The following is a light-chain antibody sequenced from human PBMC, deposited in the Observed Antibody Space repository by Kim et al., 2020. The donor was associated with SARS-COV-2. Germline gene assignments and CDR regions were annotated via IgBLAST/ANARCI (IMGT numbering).Light chain of an antibody. CDR3: AAWDSITIWV. CDR2: LEGSGNY. J-gene: IGLJ3*02. CDR1: SDYSNYS. Sequence: SVKLTCTLSSDYSNYSIAWHQKQPGKAPRFLMKLEGSGNYKKGSGVPDRFSGSSFGADRYLTISNLQSEDDADYFCAAWDSITIWVFGGGTQLTVL. V-gene: IGLV4-60*03.